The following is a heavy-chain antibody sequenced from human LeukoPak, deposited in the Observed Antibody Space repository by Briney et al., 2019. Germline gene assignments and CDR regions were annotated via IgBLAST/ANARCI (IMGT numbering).Heavy chain of an antibody. D-gene: IGHD6-19*01. CDR2: VYYSGST. J-gene: IGHJ6*02. V-gene: IGHV4-59*08. CDR3: ARHQEQWLPRYCYYYGMDV. CDR1: GXSISSYY. Sequence: ASETLSLTCTVSGXSISSYYWSWIRQPPRKGLEWIVYVYYSGSTNYNPSLKSRVTISVDTSKNQFSLKLTSVTAADTAVYYCARHQEQWLPRYCYYYGMDVWGQGTTVTVSS.